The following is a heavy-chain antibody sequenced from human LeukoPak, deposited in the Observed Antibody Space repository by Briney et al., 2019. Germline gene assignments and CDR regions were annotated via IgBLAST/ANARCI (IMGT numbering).Heavy chain of an antibody. D-gene: IGHD2-8*01. CDR3: VGLVNGRTFDS. V-gene: IGHV4-39*07. CDR1: GDSITRSNYY. Sequence: LETLCLTCTVSGDSITRSNYYCGWIRPPPGKGLEWIGSIYYSGASFYNPSLKSRVTISLDTSKNQFSLKLSSVTAADMAVYYCVGLVNGRTFDSWGQGTLVTVSS. J-gene: IGHJ4*02. CDR2: IYYSGAS.